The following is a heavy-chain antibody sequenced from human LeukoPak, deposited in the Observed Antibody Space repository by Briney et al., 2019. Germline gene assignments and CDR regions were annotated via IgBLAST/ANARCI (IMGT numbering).Heavy chain of an antibody. J-gene: IGHJ4*02. CDR3: TIDLMTGCNSGWRFGY. CDR1: GLTFKNCA. V-gene: IGHV3-23*01. Sequence: PGGSLTLSCAASGLTFKNCAMIWVRQAPGKGLEWLAVKSGDEDSRDYADSVRGKLVISTDNSKNTLFLHMTNLRAEDTAVYYFTIDLMTGCNSGWRFGYWGQGTLVSVSS. CDR2: KSGDEDSR. D-gene: IGHD6-19*01.